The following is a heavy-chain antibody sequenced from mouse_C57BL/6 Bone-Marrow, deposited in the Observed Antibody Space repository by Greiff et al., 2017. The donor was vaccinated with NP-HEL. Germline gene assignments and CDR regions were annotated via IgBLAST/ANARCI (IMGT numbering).Heavy chain of an antibody. CDR1: GFTFSSYG. V-gene: IGHV5-6*02. Sequence: EVMLVESGGDLVKPGGSLKLSCAASGFTFSSYGMSWVRQTPDKRLEWVATISSGGSYTYYPDSVKGRFTISRDNAKNTLYLQMSSLKSEDTAMYYCARHIWDYWGQGTTLTVSS. CDR3: ARHIWDY. CDR2: ISSGGSYT. J-gene: IGHJ2*01.